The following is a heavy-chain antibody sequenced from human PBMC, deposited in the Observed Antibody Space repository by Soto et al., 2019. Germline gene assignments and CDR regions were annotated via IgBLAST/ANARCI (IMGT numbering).Heavy chain of an antibody. Sequence: EVQLVESGGGLVKPGGSLRLSCAASGFTFSTYSMNWVRQAPGKGLEWVSSISSSSTYIYYADSVKGRFTISRDNAKKSVYLQINSLRAEDTAVYYCARVAGTDMVLYMDVWGKGTTVTVSS. J-gene: IGHJ6*03. V-gene: IGHV3-21*01. D-gene: IGHD5-18*01. CDR3: ARVAGTDMVLYMDV. CDR1: GFTFSTYS. CDR2: ISSSSTYI.